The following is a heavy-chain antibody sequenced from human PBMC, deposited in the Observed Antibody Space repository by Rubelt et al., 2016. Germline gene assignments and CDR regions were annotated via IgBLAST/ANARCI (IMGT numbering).Heavy chain of an antibody. J-gene: IGHJ4*02. Sequence: QVQLQESGPGLVKPSETLSLTCTVSGGSISSYYWSWIRQPPGKGLEWIGYIYYSGSTNYNPSLKSRVTNSVETAKNQFSLKLSSVTAADTAVYYCASSTSIAVAAQIDYWGQGTLVTVSS. V-gene: IGHV4-59*01. CDR1: GGSISSYY. CDR2: IYYSGST. CDR3: ASSTSIAVAAQIDY. D-gene: IGHD6-19*01.